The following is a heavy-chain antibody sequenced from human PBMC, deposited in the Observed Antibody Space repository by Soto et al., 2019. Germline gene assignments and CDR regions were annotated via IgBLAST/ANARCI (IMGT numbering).Heavy chain of an antibody. V-gene: IGHV3-48*02. D-gene: IGHD1-26*01. CDR2: ISSTSSTI. CDR1: GFVFIRYS. J-gene: IGHJ5*02. CDR3: AFVTVSYSTWFDA. Sequence: XGSLRLSCAASGFVFIRYSLNWVRQAPGKGLEWISYISSTSSTIYYADSVKGRITVSRDNAKNSLFLQMDSLRDEDTAVYYFAFVTVSYSTWFDAWGQGTLVTGSS.